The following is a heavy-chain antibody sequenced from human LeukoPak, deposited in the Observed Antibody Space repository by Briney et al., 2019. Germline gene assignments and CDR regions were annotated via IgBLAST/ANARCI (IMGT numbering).Heavy chain of an antibody. J-gene: IGHJ4*02. CDR2: IYHSGST. CDR3: ARGSLGFYYGSGSPFDY. Sequence: SQTLSLTCAVSGGSISSGGYSWSWIRQPPGKGLEWIGYIYHSGSTYYNPSLKSRVTISVDRSKNQFSLKLSSVTAADTAVYYCARGSLGFYYGSGSPFDYWGQGTLVTVSS. CDR1: GGSISSGGYS. V-gene: IGHV4-30-2*01. D-gene: IGHD3-10*01.